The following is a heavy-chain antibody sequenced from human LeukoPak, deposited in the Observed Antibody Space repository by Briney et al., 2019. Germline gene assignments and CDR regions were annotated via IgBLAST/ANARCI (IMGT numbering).Heavy chain of an antibody. CDR2: ISGSGGST. J-gene: IGHJ6*03. D-gene: IGHD3-22*01. Sequence: SGGSLRLSCAASGFTFSSYAMSWVRQAPGKGLEWVSAISGSGGSTYYADSVKGRFTISRDNSKNTLYLQMNSLRAEDTAVYYCARCWSSGYYRGGYYYYMDVWGKGTTVTISS. CDR3: ARCWSSGYYRGGYYYYMDV. CDR1: GFTFSSYA. V-gene: IGHV3-23*01.